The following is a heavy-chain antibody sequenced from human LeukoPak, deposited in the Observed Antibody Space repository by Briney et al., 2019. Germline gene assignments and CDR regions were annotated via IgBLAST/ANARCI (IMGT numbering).Heavy chain of an antibody. V-gene: IGHV3-48*01. Sequence: GGSLRLSCAASGFTFSSYSMNWVRQAPGKGLEWVSYISSSSSTIYYADSVKGRFTISRDNAKNSLYLQMNSLRAEDTAVYYCARGPRIAVAGTRFDYWGQGTLVTVSS. J-gene: IGHJ4*02. CDR1: GFTFSSYS. CDR2: ISSSSSTI. CDR3: ARGPRIAVAGTRFDY. D-gene: IGHD6-19*01.